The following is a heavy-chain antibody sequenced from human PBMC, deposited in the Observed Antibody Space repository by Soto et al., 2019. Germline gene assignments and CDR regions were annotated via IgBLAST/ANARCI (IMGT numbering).Heavy chain of an antibody. CDR1: GFTLTRYW. CDR3: VRDNPPRDIVVGAAVIPHWFDP. Sequence: GGSLRLSCAASGFTLTRYWMSWVRQPPGRGLEWVANIRQDGGEKYYVGSVKGRFTISRDNAKNSLYLQMNSLRAEDTAVYYCVRDNPPRDIVVGAAVIPHWFDPWGQGTLVTVSS. J-gene: IGHJ5*02. D-gene: IGHD2-15*01. V-gene: IGHV3-7*05. CDR2: IRQDGGEK.